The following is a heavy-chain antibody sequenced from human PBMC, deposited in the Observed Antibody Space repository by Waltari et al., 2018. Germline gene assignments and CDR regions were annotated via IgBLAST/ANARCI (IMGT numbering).Heavy chain of an antibody. D-gene: IGHD2-15*01. CDR3: ARDPGGSGKYFDL. V-gene: IGHV4-61*09. Sequence: QVQLQESGPGLVKPSQTLSLTCTVSGGSISSGSYYWSCIRQPAGKGLEWIGYIYTSGSTNYNPSLKSRVTISVDTSKNQFSLKLSSVTAADTAVYYCARDPGGSGKYFDLWGRGTLVTVSS. CDR1: GGSISSGSYY. J-gene: IGHJ2*01. CDR2: IYTSGST.